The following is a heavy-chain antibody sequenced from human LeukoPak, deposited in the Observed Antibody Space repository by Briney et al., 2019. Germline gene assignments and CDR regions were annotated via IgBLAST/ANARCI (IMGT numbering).Heavy chain of an antibody. V-gene: IGHV4-34*01. Sequence: SETLSLTCAVFGESFSGHYWSWIRQPPGKGLEWIGEINHSGSTNYSPSLKSRVTVSVDTSKNQFSLKLSSVTAADTAVYYCARHIASDWYTSWDYWGQGILVTVSS. CDR1: GESFSGHY. J-gene: IGHJ4*02. CDR3: ARHIASDWYTSWDY. D-gene: IGHD6-19*01. CDR2: INHSGST.